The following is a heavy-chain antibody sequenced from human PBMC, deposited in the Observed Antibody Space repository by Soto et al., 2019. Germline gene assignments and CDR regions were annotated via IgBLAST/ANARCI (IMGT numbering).Heavy chain of an antibody. CDR1: GFTVSSNY. J-gene: IGHJ3*02. Sequence: GGSLRLSCAASGFTVSSNYMSWVRQAPGKGLEWVSVIYSGGSTYYADSVKGRFTISRDNSKNTLYLQMNSLRAEDTAVYYCVRGQPYYDFWSGFDAFDIWGQGTMVTVSS. D-gene: IGHD3-3*01. CDR2: IYSGGST. CDR3: VRGQPYYDFWSGFDAFDI. V-gene: IGHV3-66*01.